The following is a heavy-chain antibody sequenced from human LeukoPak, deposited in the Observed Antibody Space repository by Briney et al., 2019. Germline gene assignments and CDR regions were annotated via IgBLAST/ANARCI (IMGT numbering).Heavy chain of an antibody. CDR1: GFTFSGST. V-gene: IGHV3-73*01. Sequence: GGSLRLSCAASGFTFSGSTMHGVRQASGKGLEWVGRIRSKPKNYATAYAASVNGRFIISRDDSKNTAYLQLNSLKTEDTAVYFCTRGISVYGDYWYFDLWGRGTLVTASS. CDR3: TRGISVYGDYWYFDL. J-gene: IGHJ2*01. D-gene: IGHD5/OR15-5a*01. CDR2: IRSKPKNYAT.